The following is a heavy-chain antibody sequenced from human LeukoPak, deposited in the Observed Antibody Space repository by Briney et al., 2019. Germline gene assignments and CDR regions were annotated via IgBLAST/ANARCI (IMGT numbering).Heavy chain of an antibody. Sequence: ASVKVSCKASGYTFTGYGINWVRQAPGQRLEWMGWISGYNDNTNYAKKFQGRVTLTTDTPTSTAYMELRSLGSDDTAVYYCARDGTSTDDYWGQGALVTVSS. D-gene: IGHD1-7*01. V-gene: IGHV1-18*04. J-gene: IGHJ4*02. CDR1: GYTFTGYG. CDR2: ISGYNDNT. CDR3: ARDGTSTDDY.